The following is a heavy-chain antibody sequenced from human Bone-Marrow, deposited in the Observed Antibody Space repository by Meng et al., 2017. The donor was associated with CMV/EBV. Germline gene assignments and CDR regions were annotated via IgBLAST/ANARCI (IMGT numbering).Heavy chain of an antibody. Sequence: ASVKVSCKASGYTFTSYGISWVRQAPGQGLEWMGWISAYNGNTNYAQKLQGRVTMTTDTSTSTAYMELRSLRSDDTAVYYCARDLQRFSNSWYGDWFDPWGQGTLVTVSS. CDR2: ISAYNGNT. J-gene: IGHJ5*02. V-gene: IGHV1-18*01. CDR3: ARDLQRFSNSWYGDWFDP. D-gene: IGHD6-13*01. CDR1: GYTFTSYG.